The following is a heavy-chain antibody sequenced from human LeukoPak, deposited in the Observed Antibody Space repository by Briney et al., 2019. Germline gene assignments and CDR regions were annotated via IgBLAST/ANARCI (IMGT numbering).Heavy chain of an antibody. J-gene: IGHJ4*02. D-gene: IGHD6-19*01. Sequence: GGSLRLSCAASGFTFSSYEMKWVRQAPGQGLEWVSSISGSGSDIHYADSVKGRFTISRDNSKNTLYLQMNSLRAEDTAVYYCLQWLVLDYWGQGTLVTVSS. CDR2: ISGSGSDI. V-gene: IGHV3-48*03. CDR1: GFTFSSYE. CDR3: LQWLVLDY.